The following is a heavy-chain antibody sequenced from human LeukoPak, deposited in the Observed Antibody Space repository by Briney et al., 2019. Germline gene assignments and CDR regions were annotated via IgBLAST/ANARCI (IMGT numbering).Heavy chain of an antibody. CDR3: AKGSYYDSSGSFYFDY. CDR2: ISGSGDNT. V-gene: IGHV3-23*01. J-gene: IGHJ4*02. D-gene: IGHD3-22*01. CDR1: VFTFSNYA. Sequence: GGSLRLSCTASVFTFSNYAMSWVRQAPGKGLEWVSGISGSGDNTYYADSVKGRFTISRDNSKNTLYAQVNSLGTEDTAAYYCAKGSYYDSSGSFYFDYWSQGTLVTVSS.